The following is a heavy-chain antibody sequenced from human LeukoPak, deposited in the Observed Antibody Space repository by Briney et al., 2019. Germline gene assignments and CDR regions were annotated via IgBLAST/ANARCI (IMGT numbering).Heavy chain of an antibody. J-gene: IGHJ2*01. V-gene: IGHV4-34*01. D-gene: IGHD4-11*01. CDR2: SNHSGST. Sequence: SETLSLTCAVYGGSFSSYCWCWVRQPPAKGLEWIGESNHSGSTNYNPSLQTRITISVDTSKTPFSLKLRSVTAADTAVYSCASEEEHSNSGNWYFDIWGRGTMVTVSS. CDR1: GGSFSSYC. CDR3: ASEEEHSNSGNWYFDI.